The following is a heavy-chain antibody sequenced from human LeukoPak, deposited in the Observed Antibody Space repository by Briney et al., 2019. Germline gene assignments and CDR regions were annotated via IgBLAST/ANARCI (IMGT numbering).Heavy chain of an antibody. CDR2: IKSKTDGGTT. J-gene: IGHJ4*02. D-gene: IGHD3-10*01. V-gene: IGHV3-15*01. CDR3: TTVWRTSFGELFFTWNY. Sequence: GGSLRLSCAASGFTFSNAWMSWVRQAQGKGLEWVGHIKSKTDGGTTDYAAPVKGRFTISRDDSKNTLYLQMNSLKTEDTAVYYCTTVWRTSFGELFFTWNYWGQGTLVTVSS. CDR1: GFTFSNAW.